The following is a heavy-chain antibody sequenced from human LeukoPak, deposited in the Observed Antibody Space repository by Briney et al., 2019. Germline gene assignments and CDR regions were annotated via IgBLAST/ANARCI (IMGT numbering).Heavy chain of an antibody. CDR1: GFTFSSYG. J-gene: IGHJ4*02. D-gene: IGHD1-26*01. CDR3: ARGSPVDY. Sequence: GGSLRLSCAASGFTFSSYGMHWVRQAPGKGLEWVAVIWYDGSNKYHADSVEGRFTISRDNSKNTLYLQMNSLRAEDTAVYYCARGSPVDYWGQGTLVTVSS. V-gene: IGHV3-33*01. CDR2: IWYDGSNK.